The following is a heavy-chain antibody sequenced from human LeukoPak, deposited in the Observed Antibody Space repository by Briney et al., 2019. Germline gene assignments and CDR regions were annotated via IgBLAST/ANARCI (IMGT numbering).Heavy chain of an antibody. D-gene: IGHD6-19*01. Sequence: ASVKVSCKASGYSFTRCYLHWVRQAPGQGLEWMGIINPSDDTTTHAQKFQRRVTMTSDTSTSTVYMELSSLRSEDTAVYYCARDLRHHSGIAVSPFDYWGQGTLVTVSS. CDR2: INPSDDTT. J-gene: IGHJ4*02. V-gene: IGHV1-46*01. CDR3: ARDLRHHSGIAVSPFDY. CDR1: GYSFTRCY.